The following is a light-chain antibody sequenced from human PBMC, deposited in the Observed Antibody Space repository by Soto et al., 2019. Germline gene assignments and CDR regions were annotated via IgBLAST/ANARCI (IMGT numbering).Light chain of an antibody. CDR3: QQYNSYSPYT. CDR2: DAS. CDR1: QSISSW. Sequence: DIQMTQSPSTLSASVGDRVTITCRASQSISSWLAWYQQKPGKAPKLLIYDASSFESGVPSRFSGSGSGTEFTLTISSLQPYDFATYYCQQYNSYSPYTFGHGTKLEIK. V-gene: IGKV1-5*01. J-gene: IGKJ2*01.